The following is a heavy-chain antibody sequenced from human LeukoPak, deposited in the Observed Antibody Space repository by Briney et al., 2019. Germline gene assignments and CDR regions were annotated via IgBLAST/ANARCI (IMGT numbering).Heavy chain of an antibody. CDR1: GFTFSSYA. J-gene: IGHJ3*02. V-gene: IGHV3-23*01. CDR2: ISGSGGST. D-gene: IGHD1-26*01. CDR3: AKDLVGATPEGAAFDI. Sequence: GGSLRLSCAASGFTFSSYAMSWVRQAPGKGLEWVSAISGSGGSTYYAGSVKGRFTISRDNSKNTLYLQMNSLRAEDTAVYYCAKDLVGATPEGAAFDIWGQGTMVTVSS.